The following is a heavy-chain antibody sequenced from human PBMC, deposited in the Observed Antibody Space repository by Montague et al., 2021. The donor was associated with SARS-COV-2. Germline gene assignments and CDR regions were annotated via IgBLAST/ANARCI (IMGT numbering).Heavy chain of an antibody. CDR1: GGSISSYY. J-gene: IGHJ6*02. CDR2: INYSGST. D-gene: IGHD2-15*01. Sequence: SETLSLTCTVAGGSISSYYWSWIRQPPGKGLEWIGYINYSGSTNYNPSLKSRGTISVDTSKNQFSLNLSSVTAADTAVYYCARNLVVHYWYGMDVWGQGTTVTVSS. V-gene: IGHV4-59*01. CDR3: ARNLVVHYWYGMDV.